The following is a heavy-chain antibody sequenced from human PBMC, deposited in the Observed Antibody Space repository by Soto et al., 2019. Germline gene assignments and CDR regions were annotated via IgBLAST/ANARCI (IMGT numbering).Heavy chain of an antibody. D-gene: IGHD1-1*01. V-gene: IGHV3-64D*08. CDR2: ISSNGGST. Sequence: PGGSLRLSCSASGFTFSSYAMHWVRQAPGKGLEYVSAISSNGGSTYYADSVKGRFTISRDNPKNTLYLQMSSLRAEDTAVYYCVKGRPRYNWNDNRIDYWGQGTLVTVSS. CDR3: VKGRPRYNWNDNRIDY. J-gene: IGHJ4*02. CDR1: GFTFSSYA.